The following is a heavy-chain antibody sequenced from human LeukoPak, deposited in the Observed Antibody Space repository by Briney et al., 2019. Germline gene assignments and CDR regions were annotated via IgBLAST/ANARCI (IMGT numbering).Heavy chain of an antibody. CDR1: EFTFSSYW. D-gene: IGHD2-21*01. V-gene: IGHV3-7*01. CDR3: ARDDWRAFDI. J-gene: IGHJ3*02. Sequence: PGGSLRLSCAASEFTFSSYWMSWVRQAPGKGLEWVANIKQDGSEKYYVDSVKGRFTISRDNAKNSLYLQMNGLRAEDTAVYYCARDDWRAFDIWGQGTMVTVSS. CDR2: IKQDGSEK.